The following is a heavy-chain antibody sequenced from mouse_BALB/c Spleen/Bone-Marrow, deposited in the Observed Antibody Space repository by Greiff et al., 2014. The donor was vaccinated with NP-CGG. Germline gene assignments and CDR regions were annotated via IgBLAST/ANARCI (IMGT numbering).Heavy chain of an antibody. Sequence: EVQLQESGAELVKPGASVKLSCTASGFNIKDTYIYWVKQRPEQGLEWVGRIDPANGNTKYDPKFQGKATIAADTSSNTAYLQLSKLTSEDTAVYDCSRGYYEYHYALDYWGHGTSVTVSS. CDR1: GFNIKDTY. J-gene: IGHJ4*01. CDR2: IDPANGNT. V-gene: IGHV14-3*02. CDR3: SRGYYEYHYALDY. D-gene: IGHD5-1*01.